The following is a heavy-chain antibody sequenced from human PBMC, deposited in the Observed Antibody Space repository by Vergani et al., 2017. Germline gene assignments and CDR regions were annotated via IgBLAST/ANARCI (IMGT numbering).Heavy chain of an antibody. V-gene: IGHV3-23*01. CDR2: IKNTGDST. J-gene: IGHJ4*02. D-gene: IGHD5-24*01. CDR3: GRGSGNYN. CDR1: VFTFSSHA. Sequence: EVQLLQSEGAVVQSGGSLSLSFFASVFTFSSHAMGWVRQGHGQGMEWVSSIKNTGDSTHYAYSVKGRFTISRDNSKHTLYLKMNSLRVEDTAVDYWGRGSGNYNWGQGTLVTVSS.